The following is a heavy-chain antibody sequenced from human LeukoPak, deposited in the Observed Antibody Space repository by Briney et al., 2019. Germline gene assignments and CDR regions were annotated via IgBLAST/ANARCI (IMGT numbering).Heavy chain of an antibody. CDR3: ARDAWEDKVGAFDI. D-gene: IGHD5-12*01. CDR2: IWYDGSNK. CDR1: GFTFSSYG. J-gene: IGHJ3*02. Sequence: GRSLRLSCAASGFTFSSYGMHWVRQAPGKGLEWVAVIWYDGSNKYYADSVKGRFTISRDNSKNTLNLQMNSLRAEDTAVYYCARDAWEDKVGAFDIWGQGTMVTVSS. V-gene: IGHV3-33*01.